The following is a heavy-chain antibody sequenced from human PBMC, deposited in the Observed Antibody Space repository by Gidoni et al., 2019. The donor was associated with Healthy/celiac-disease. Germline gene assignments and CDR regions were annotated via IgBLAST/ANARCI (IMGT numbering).Heavy chain of an antibody. CDR3: ARAPYPPITMVRGAPFDY. D-gene: IGHD3-10*01. Sequence: YGGSTNYNPSLKSRVTISVDTSKNQFSLKLSSVTAADTAVYYCARAPYPPITMVRGAPFDYWGQGTLVTVSS. V-gene: IGHV4-59*08. J-gene: IGHJ4*02. CDR2: YGGST.